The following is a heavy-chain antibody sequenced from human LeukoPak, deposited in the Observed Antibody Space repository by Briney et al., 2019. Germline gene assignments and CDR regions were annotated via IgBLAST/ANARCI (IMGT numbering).Heavy chain of an antibody. Sequence: ASVKVSCKASGYTFTAYYMHWVRQAPGQGLEWMGWINPNSGGTNYAQKFQGRVTMTRDTSISTAYMELSRLRSDDTAVYYCARGSSYSSGWIDNWGQGTLVTVSS. J-gene: IGHJ4*02. CDR3: ARGSSYSSGWIDN. CDR2: INPNSGGT. CDR1: GYTFTAYY. D-gene: IGHD6-19*01. V-gene: IGHV1-2*02.